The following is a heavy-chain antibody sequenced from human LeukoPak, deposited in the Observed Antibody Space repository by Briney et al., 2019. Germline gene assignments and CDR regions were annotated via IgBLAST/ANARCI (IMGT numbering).Heavy chain of an antibody. Sequence: QPGVSLRLSCAASGFTFSSYWMSWVRQAPGKGLEWVANIKQDGSEKYYVDSVKGRFTISRDNAKTSLYLQMNSLRAEDTAVYYCAREGQGARGYSYGLDYWGQGTLVTVSS. CDR1: GFTFSSYW. J-gene: IGHJ4*02. CDR2: IKQDGSEK. V-gene: IGHV3-7*01. D-gene: IGHD5-18*01. CDR3: AREGQGARGYSYGLDY.